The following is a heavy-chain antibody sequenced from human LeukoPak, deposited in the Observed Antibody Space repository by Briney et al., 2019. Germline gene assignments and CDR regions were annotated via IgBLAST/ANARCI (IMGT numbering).Heavy chain of an antibody. J-gene: IGHJ4*02. Sequence: GGSLRLSCAASGFIFSSWWMIWFRRLPGKGLVSVSHINTDGSYIRYADSVKGRFTISRDNAKSTLYLQMNSLRPEDTGVYYCTTFGIDWFLSYWGQGALVTVSS. V-gene: IGHV3-74*01. CDR1: GFIFSSWW. D-gene: IGHD3-9*01. CDR2: INTDGSYI. CDR3: TTFGIDWFLSY.